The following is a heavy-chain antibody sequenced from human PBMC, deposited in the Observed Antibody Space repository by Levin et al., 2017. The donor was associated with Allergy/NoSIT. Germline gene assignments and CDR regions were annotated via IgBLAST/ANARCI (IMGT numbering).Heavy chain of an antibody. J-gene: IGHJ4*02. CDR1: GGSFSGYY. D-gene: IGHD3-10*01. Sequence: SETLSLTCAVYGGSFSGYYWSWIRQPPGKGLEWIGEINHSGSTNYNPSLKSRVTISVDTSKNQFSLKLSSVTAADTAVYYCARGSPFRVLLWFGELLKERYFDYWGQGTLVTVSS. CDR3: ARGSPFRVLLWFGELLKERYFDY. V-gene: IGHV4-34*01. CDR2: INHSGST.